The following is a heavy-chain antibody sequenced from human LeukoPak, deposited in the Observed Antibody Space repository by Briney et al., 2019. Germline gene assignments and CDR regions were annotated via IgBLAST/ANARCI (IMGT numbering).Heavy chain of an antibody. CDR2: IYTGGTT. J-gene: IGHJ4*02. CDR3: TKLKGWYGEGYFDY. CDR1: GFTVSSTY. D-gene: IGHD3-10*01. Sequence: GGSLRLSCAASGFTVSSTYMSWVRQPAGKGLEWVSVIYTGGTTFYADSVKGRFTISRDNSKNTLYLQMNSLRANDPAVYYCTKLKGWYGEGYFDYWGQGTLVTVSS. V-gene: IGHV3-53*01.